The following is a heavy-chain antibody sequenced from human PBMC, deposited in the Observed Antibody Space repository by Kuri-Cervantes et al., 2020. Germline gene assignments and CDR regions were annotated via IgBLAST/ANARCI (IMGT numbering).Heavy chain of an antibody. CDR3: ARDEYYYDSSGYSLPY. CDR2: ISYDGSNK. J-gene: IGHJ4*02. V-gene: IGHV3-33*05. Sequence: GGSLRLSCAASGFTLRNYGIHWVRQAPGKGLEWVVVISYDGSNKYYADSVKGRFTISRDNSKNTLYPQMNSLRAEDTAVYYCARDEYYYDSSGYSLPYWGQGTLVTVSS. CDR1: GFTLRNYG. D-gene: IGHD3-22*01.